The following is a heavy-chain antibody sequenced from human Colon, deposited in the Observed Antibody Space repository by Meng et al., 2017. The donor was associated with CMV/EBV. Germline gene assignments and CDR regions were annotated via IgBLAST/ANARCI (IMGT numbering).Heavy chain of an antibody. CDR1: GFGFSKFE. V-gene: IGHV3-48*03. CDR3: AREGPQASDFWSNYYKPLDY. Sequence: GGSLRLSCAAAGFGFSKFEMNWLRQAPGKGLEWISYISSTGSTIYYADSVEGRFTISRDNAKSSLYLEMTGLRGEDTAVYYCAREGPQASDFWSNYYKPLDYWGQGTLVTVSS. CDR2: ISSTGSTI. J-gene: IGHJ4*02. D-gene: IGHD3-3*01.